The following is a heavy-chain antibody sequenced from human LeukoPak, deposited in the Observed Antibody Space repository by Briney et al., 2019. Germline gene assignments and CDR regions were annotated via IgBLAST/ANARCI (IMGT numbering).Heavy chain of an antibody. CDR3: ARDGVVVPAAIGYYYYGMDV. J-gene: IGHJ6*02. CDR2: IIPILGIA. CDR1: GGTFSSYT. D-gene: IGHD2-2*01. V-gene: IGHV1-69*04. Sequence: SVKVSCKASGGTFSSYTISWVRQSPGQGLEWMGRIIPILGIANYAQKFQGRVTITADKSTSTAYMELSSLRSEDTAVYYCARDGVVVPAAIGYYYYGMDVWGQGTTVTVSS.